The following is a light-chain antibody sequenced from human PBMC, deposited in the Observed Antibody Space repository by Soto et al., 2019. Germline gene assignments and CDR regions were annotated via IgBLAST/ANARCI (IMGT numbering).Light chain of an antibody. V-gene: IGLV2-23*02. J-gene: IGLJ2*01. CDR3: CSYAGSSTVV. CDR2: EVS. Sequence: QSALTQPASVSGSPGQSITISCTGTSSDVGSYNLVSWYQQHPGKAPKLMISEVSKRPSGVSNRFSGSKSGNTASLTISGLQAEDEADYYCCSYAGSSTVVFGGGTQLTVL. CDR1: SSDVGSYNL.